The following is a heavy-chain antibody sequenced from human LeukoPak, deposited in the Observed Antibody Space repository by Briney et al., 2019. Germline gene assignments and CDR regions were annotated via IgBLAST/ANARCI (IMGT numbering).Heavy chain of an antibody. V-gene: IGHV1-18*01. D-gene: IGHD6-19*01. CDR1: GYTFTSYG. J-gene: IGHJ4*02. Sequence: ASVKVSCKASGYTFTSYGISWVRQAPGQGLEWMGWISAYNGNTNYAQKLQGRVTTTTDTSTSTAYMELRSLRSDDTAVYYCARVSSSGWFGGYYFDYWGQGTLVTVSS. CDR2: ISAYNGNT. CDR3: ARVSSSGWFGGYYFDY.